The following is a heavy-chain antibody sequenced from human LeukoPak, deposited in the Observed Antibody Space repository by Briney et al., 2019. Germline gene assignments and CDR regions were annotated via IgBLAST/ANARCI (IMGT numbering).Heavy chain of an antibody. D-gene: IGHD5-18*01. CDR2: IYYSGGT. V-gene: IGHV4-59*01. Sequence: PSETLSLTCTVSDGSISFYYWSWIRQPPGKGLEWIGFIYYSGGTNYNPSLKSRVTISLDTSKNQFSLKLTSVTAADTAVYYCARGQGYGLLNAVDYWGQGTLVTVSS. CDR1: DGSISFYY. CDR3: ARGQGYGLLNAVDY. J-gene: IGHJ4*02.